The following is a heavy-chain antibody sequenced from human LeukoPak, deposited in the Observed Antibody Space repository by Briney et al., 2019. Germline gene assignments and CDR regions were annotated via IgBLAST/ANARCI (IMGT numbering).Heavy chain of an antibody. D-gene: IGHD1-1*01. J-gene: IGHJ4*02. CDR2: IYYSGST. V-gene: IGHV4-61*09. Sequence: SQTLSLTCTVSGGSISSGSYYWSWIRQPAGKGLEWIGYIYYSGSTNYNPSLKSRVTISVDTSKNQFSLKLSSVTAADTAVYYCARHWKGFDSWGQGTLVTVSS. CDR3: ARHWKGFDS. CDR1: GGSISSGSYY.